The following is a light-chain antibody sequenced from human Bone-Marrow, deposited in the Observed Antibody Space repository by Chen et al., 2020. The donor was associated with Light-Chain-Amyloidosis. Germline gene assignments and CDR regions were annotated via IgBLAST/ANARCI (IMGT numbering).Light chain of an antibody. CDR2: DDS. CDR1: NIGSTS. V-gene: IGLV3-21*02. J-gene: IGLJ3*02. CDR3: QVWDRSSDRPV. Sequence: SYVLTQPSSVSVAPGQTATIACGGNNIGSTSVHWYQQPPGRAPLLVVYDDSDRPSGIPERLSGSNSGNTATLTISRVEAGDEADYYCQVWDRSSDRPVFGGGTKLTVL.